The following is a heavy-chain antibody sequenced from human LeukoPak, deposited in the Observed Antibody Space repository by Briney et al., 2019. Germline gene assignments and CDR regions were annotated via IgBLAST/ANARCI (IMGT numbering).Heavy chain of an antibody. V-gene: IGHV3-7*01. CDR1: GFTFSNHW. J-gene: IGHJ1*01. D-gene: IGHD3-22*01. Sequence: GGSLRLSCAASGFTFSNHWMTWIRQAPGKGLEWVANIKQDGIEKYYADSVEGRFTVSRDNTKKTLFLQMHTLRAEYTAVYYCARGSSGYYCDHFQTGGQGPLVTVSS. CDR2: IKQDGIEK. CDR3: ARGSSGYYCDHFQT.